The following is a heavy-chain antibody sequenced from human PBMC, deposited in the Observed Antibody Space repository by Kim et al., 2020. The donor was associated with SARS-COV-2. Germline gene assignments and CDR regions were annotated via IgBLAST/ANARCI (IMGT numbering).Heavy chain of an antibody. CDR3: ARAMVRGVMDAFDI. V-gene: IGHV1-69*02. J-gene: IGHJ3*02. Sequence: AQKFQGRVTITADKSTSTAYMELSSLRSEDTAVYYCARAMVRGVMDAFDIWGQGTMVTVSS. D-gene: IGHD3-10*01.